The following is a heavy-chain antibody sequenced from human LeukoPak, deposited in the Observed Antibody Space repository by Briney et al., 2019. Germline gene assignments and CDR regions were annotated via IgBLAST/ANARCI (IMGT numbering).Heavy chain of an antibody. Sequence: GGSLRLSCAASGFTFSSYWMSWVRQAPGKGLEWVANIKQDGSEKYYVDSVKGRFTISRDNAKNSLYLQMNSLRAEDTAVYYCARDQAFSYYYYFMDVWGKGTTVTVSS. CDR1: GFTFSSYW. CDR2: IKQDGSEK. J-gene: IGHJ6*03. V-gene: IGHV3-7*01. D-gene: IGHD3-3*01. CDR3: ARDQAFSYYYYFMDV.